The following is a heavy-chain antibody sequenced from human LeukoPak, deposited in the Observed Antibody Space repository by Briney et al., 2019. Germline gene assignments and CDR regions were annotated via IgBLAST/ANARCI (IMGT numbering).Heavy chain of an antibody. V-gene: IGHV3-30-3*01. Sequence: GGSLRLSCAASGFTFSSYAMHWVRQAPGKGLEWVAVISYDGSNKYYADSVKGRFTISRDNSKNTLYLQMNSLRAEDTAVYYCARAPELTIFGGNWFDPWGQGTLVTVSS. J-gene: IGHJ5*02. CDR1: GFTFSSYA. D-gene: IGHD3-3*01. CDR2: ISYDGSNK. CDR3: ARAPELTIFGGNWFDP.